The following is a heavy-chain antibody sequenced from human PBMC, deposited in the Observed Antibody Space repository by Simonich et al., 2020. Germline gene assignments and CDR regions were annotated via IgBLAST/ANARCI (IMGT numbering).Heavy chain of an antibody. CDR1: GFTFSSFA. Sequence: EVQLLESGGGLVQPGVSLRLSCAASGFTFSSFAMSWVRQAPGKGIVWYSAISGSGGNTYYADSVKGRFTISRDNAKNTLYLQMNSLRAEDTAVYYCAKRSGVSITGTFDYWGQGTLVTVSS. V-gene: IGHV3-23*01. CDR2: ISGSGGNT. J-gene: IGHJ4*02. CDR3: AKRSGVSITGTFDY. D-gene: IGHD1-7*01.